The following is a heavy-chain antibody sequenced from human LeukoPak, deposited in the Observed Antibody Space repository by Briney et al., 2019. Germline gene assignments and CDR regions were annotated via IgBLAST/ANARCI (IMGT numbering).Heavy chain of an antibody. CDR3: ARGRYYDFWSGFSGVSRYYYMDV. Sequence: ASVKVSCKASGGTFSSYAISWVRQAPGQGLEWMGGIIPIFGTANYAQKFQGRVTITTDESTSTAYLELSSLRSEDTAVYYCARGRYYDFWSGFSGVSRYYYMDVWGKGTTVTVSS. CDR2: IIPIFGTA. CDR1: GGTFSSYA. J-gene: IGHJ6*03. V-gene: IGHV1-69*05. D-gene: IGHD3-3*01.